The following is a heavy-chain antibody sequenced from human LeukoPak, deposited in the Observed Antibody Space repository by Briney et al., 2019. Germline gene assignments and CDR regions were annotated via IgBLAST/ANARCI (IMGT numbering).Heavy chain of an antibody. CDR2: ISAYNGNT. J-gene: IGHJ4*02. CDR3: ARDLRYSSGWYYFDY. CDR1: GYTFTSYG. D-gene: IGHD6-19*01. Sequence: ASVKVSCKASGYTFTSYGISWVRQAPGQGLEWMGWISAYNGNTNYAQKLQGRVTMTTDTSTSTAYMELRSPRSDDTAVYYCARDLRYSSGWYYFDYWGQGTLVTVSS. V-gene: IGHV1-18*01.